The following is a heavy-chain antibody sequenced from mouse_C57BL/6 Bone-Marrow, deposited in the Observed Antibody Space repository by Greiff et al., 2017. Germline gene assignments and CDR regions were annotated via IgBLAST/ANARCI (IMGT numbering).Heavy chain of an antibody. CDR1: GFTFSSYG. J-gene: IGHJ2*01. CDR3: ARRVTGTDFDY. Sequence: EVKLVESGGDLVKPGGSLKLSCAASGFTFSSYGMSWVRQTPDKRLEWVATISSGGSYTYYPDSVKGRFTISSDNAKNTLYLQMSSLQSEDTARYYCARRVTGTDFDYWGQGTTLTVSS. D-gene: IGHD4-1*01. V-gene: IGHV5-6*02. CDR2: ISSGGSYT.